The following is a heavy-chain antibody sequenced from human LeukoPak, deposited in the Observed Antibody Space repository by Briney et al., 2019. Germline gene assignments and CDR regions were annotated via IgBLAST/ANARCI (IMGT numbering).Heavy chain of an antibody. CDR3: ARVVGGGVIWPY. D-gene: IGHD3-16*01. J-gene: IGHJ4*02. CDR2: INPNSGDT. CDR1: GGTFSSYA. V-gene: IGHV1-2*02. Sequence: ASVKVSCKASGGTFSSYAISWVRQAPGQGLEWMGWINPNSGDTNYAQKLQGRVTITRDTSISTAFMELSRLTSDDAAVYYCARVVGGGVIWPYWGQGTLVTVSS.